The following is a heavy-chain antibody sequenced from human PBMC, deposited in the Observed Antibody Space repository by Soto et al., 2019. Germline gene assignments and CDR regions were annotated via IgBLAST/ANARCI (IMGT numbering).Heavy chain of an antibody. Sequence: QVQLVQSGAEVKKPGASVKVSCKASGYTFTSYSMHWVRQAPGQGLEWMGIINPSGGSTSYAQRFEGRVTMTSDTSTSTVYMELRSLRSEDTAVYYCALFNWNYDLYFDSLGQGTLVTVSS. CDR3: ALFNWNYDLYFDS. CDR1: GYTFTSYS. CDR2: INPSGGST. V-gene: IGHV1-46*03. D-gene: IGHD1-7*01. J-gene: IGHJ4*02.